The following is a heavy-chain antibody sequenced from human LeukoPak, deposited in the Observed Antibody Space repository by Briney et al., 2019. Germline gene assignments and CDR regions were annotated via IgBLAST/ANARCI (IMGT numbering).Heavy chain of an antibody. Sequence: SETLSLTCTVSGGSVSSGSYYWSWIRQPPGKGLEWVGYIYYSGSTNYNPSLKSRVTISVDTSKNQFSLKLSSVTAADTAVYYCARGKYDSSGYTLRYWGQGTLVTVSS. J-gene: IGHJ4*02. D-gene: IGHD3-22*01. CDR1: GGSVSSGSYY. V-gene: IGHV4-61*01. CDR3: ARGKYDSSGYTLRY. CDR2: IYYSGST.